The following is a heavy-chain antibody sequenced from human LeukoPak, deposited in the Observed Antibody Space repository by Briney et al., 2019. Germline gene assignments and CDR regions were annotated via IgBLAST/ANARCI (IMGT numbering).Heavy chain of an antibody. Sequence: ASVKVSCKASGYTFTGYYIHWVRQAPGQGLEWMGWINPYSGATNYAPKFQGRVTMTRDTSISRGYMELSRVRSDDTAVYYCARDLLVSGSYLFDYWGQGTLVTVSS. CDR2: INPYSGAT. J-gene: IGHJ4*02. V-gene: IGHV1-2*02. CDR1: GYTFTGYY. D-gene: IGHD1-26*01. CDR3: ARDLLVSGSYLFDY.